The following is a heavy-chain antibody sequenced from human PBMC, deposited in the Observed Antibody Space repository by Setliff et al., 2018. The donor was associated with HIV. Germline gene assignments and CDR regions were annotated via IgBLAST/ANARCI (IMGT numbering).Heavy chain of an antibody. CDR3: ARGPYGPDY. CDR1: GFTFSSYW. V-gene: IGHV3-74*01. D-gene: IGHD4-17*01. Sequence: PGGSLRLSCAASGFTFSSYWMHWVRQAPGKGLLWVSRINSDGSGTSYADSVKGRFTISRDNAKNTLYLQVNSLRAEDTAVYYCARGPYGPDYWGQGTLVTVSS. J-gene: IGHJ4*02. CDR2: INSDGSGT.